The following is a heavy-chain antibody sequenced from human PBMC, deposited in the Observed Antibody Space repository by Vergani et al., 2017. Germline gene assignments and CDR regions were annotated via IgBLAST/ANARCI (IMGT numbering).Heavy chain of an antibody. Sequence: EVQLVESGGGLVQPGGSLSLSCLASGCTFNIYALSWVRQAPGKGLAWVSAISGSGGSTYNADSVKGRFTISRDNPKNTLYLQMNSLRAEDTAVYYCAKAGLYCSSTSCHYYYYMDVWGKGTTVTVSS. D-gene: IGHD2-2*01. CDR2: ISGSGGST. J-gene: IGHJ6*03. V-gene: IGHV3-23*04. CDR1: GCTFNIYA. CDR3: AKAGLYCSSTSCHYYYYMDV.